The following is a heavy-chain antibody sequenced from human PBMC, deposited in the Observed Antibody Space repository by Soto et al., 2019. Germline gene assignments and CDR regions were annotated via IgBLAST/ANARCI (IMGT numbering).Heavy chain of an antibody. CDR1: GFTFSTYF. Sequence: GGSLRLSCAASGFTFSTYFMSWVRQAPGKGLEWVSAISGSGSSTYYAYSVKGRFTISRDNSKNTLYLQMNSLSAEDTAVYYCAKGSVAGRHYFDYWGQGTPVTVSS. J-gene: IGHJ4*02. V-gene: IGHV3-23*01. CDR2: ISGSGSST. D-gene: IGHD6-19*01. CDR3: AKGSVAGRHYFDY.